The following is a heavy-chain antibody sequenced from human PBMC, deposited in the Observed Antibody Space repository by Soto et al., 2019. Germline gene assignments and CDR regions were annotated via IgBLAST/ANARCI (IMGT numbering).Heavy chain of an antibody. Sequence: EAKLVESGGGLVQPGRSLRLSCAGSGFIFDDFAIHWVRQAPGTGLEWVSGISWNSDRIGYVDSVKGQFTISRDNTKNALYLQMNCLRVEDTALYYCTKVGGLYDFWSGPLHLDLWGQGTLVTVSS. CDR2: ISWNSDRI. CDR1: GFIFDDFA. V-gene: IGHV3-9*01. CDR3: TKVGGLYDFWSGPLHLDL. D-gene: IGHD3-3*01. J-gene: IGHJ5*02.